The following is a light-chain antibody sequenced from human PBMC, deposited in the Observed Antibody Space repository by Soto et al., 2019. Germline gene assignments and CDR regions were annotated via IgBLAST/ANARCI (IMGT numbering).Light chain of an antibody. Sequence: QSVLTQPASVSGSPGQSITISCTGTSSDVDAYKYVSWYQQHPGKAPKLMIYEVSNRPSGVSNRFSGSKSGNTASVTISGLQAEDGADYYCSSYTSTNTQVFGTGTKVTVL. CDR3: SSYTSTNTQV. V-gene: IGLV2-14*01. CDR1: SSDVDAYKY. J-gene: IGLJ1*01. CDR2: EVS.